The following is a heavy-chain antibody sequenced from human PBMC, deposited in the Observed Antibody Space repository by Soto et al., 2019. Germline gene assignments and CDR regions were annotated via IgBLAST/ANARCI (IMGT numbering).Heavy chain of an antibody. J-gene: IGHJ5*02. Sequence: GASVKVSCKASGYTFTSYDINWVRQATGQGLEWMGWMNPNSGNTGYAQKFQGRVTMTRNTSISTAYMELSSLRSEDTAVYYCARERDYDFWSDTNWFDPWGQGTLVTVSS. CDR2: MNPNSGNT. CDR3: ARERDYDFWSDTNWFDP. V-gene: IGHV1-8*01. D-gene: IGHD3-3*01. CDR1: GYTFTSYD.